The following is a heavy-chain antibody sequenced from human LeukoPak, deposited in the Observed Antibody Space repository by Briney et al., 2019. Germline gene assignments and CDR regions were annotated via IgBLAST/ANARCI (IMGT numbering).Heavy chain of an antibody. D-gene: IGHD2-15*01. CDR3: AKDVNLGYCSGGSCSAHFDY. J-gene: IGHJ4*02. V-gene: IGHV3-9*03. Sequence: GRSLRLSCAASGFTFDDYAMHWVRQAPGKGLEWVSGISWNSGSIGYADSVKGRFTISRDNPKKSLYLQMNSLRAEDMALYYCAKDVNLGYCSGGSCSAHFDYWGQGTLVTVSS. CDR2: ISWNSGSI. CDR1: GFTFDDYA.